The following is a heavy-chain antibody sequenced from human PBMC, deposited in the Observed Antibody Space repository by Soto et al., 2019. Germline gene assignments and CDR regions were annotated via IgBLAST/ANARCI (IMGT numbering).Heavy chain of an antibody. CDR3: AREIRPDYGNNWFDP. D-gene: IGHD4-17*01. Sequence: SETLSLTCTVSGGSISSGGYYWSWIRQHPGKGLEWIGYIYYSGSTYYNPSLKSRVTISVDTSKNQFSLKLSSVTAADTAVYYCAREIRPDYGNNWFDPWGQGTLVTVSS. CDR1: GGSISSGGYY. CDR2: IYYSGST. J-gene: IGHJ5*02. V-gene: IGHV4-31*03.